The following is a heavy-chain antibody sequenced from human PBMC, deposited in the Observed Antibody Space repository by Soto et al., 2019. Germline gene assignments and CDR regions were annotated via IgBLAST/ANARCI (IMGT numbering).Heavy chain of an antibody. V-gene: IGHV3-30*18. J-gene: IGHJ4*02. Sequence: QVQLVESGGGVVQPGRSLRLSCAASGFTFSSYGMHWVRQAPGKGLEWVAVISYDGSNKYYADSVKGRFTISRDNSKNTLYLQMNSLRAEDTAVYYCAKGAVAGTGHYYFDYWGQGTLVTVSS. CDR3: AKGAVAGTGHYYFDY. CDR2: ISYDGSNK. CDR1: GFTFSSYG. D-gene: IGHD6-19*01.